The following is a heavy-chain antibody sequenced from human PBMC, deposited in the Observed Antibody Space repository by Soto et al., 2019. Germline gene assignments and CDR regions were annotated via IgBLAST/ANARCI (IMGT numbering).Heavy chain of an antibody. Sequence: EVPLLESGGGLVQPGGSLRLSCAASGFTFSSYAMSWVRQAPGKGLEWVSAISGSGGSTYYADSVKGRFTISRDNSKNTLYLQMNSLRAEDTAVYYCAKGRTAMVSFDDYWGQGTLVTVSS. CDR2: ISGSGGST. V-gene: IGHV3-23*01. D-gene: IGHD5-18*01. J-gene: IGHJ4*02. CDR1: GFTFSSYA. CDR3: AKGRTAMVSFDDY.